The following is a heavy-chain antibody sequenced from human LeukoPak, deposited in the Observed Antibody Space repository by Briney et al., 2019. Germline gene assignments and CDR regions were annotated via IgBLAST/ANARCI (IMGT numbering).Heavy chain of an antibody. J-gene: IGHJ4*02. CDR3: ARDRGGKDF. D-gene: IGHD1-1*01. CDR2: IKDDESQK. V-gene: IGHV3-7*03. CDR1: GFVFSSYW. Sequence: PGGSLRLSCTASGFVFSSYWMSRVRQPPGKGLEWVANIKDDESQKYYGDSVKGRFTISRDNAKKSLYLQMNSLRADGTAVFYCARDRGGKDFWGQGTLVVVSS.